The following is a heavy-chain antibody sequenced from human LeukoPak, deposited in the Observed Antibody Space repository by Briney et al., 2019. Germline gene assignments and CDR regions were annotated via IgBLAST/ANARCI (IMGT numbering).Heavy chain of an antibody. CDR2: IKQDGSEK. CDR1: GFTFSSYW. CDR3: AREVILQGPGTPPYCTNGVCYYTTYYYYYGMDV. J-gene: IGHJ6*02. V-gene: IGHV3-7*01. D-gene: IGHD2-8*01. Sequence: PGGSLRLSCAASGFTFSSYWMSWVRQAPGKGLEWVANIKQDGSEKYYVDSVKGRFTISRDNAKNSLYLQMNSLRAEDTAVYYCAREVILQGPGTPPYCTNGVCYYTTYYYYYGMDVWGQGTTVTVSS.